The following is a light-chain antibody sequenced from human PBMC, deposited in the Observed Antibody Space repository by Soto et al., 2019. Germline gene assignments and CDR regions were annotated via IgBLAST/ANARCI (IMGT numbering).Light chain of an antibody. V-gene: IGLV2-8*01. CDR2: EVT. Sequence: QSALTQPPCASGSPGQSVTISCTGTSSDAGGYDYVSWYQQHPGKAPKLMIYEVTIRPSGVSDRFSGSKSGNTASLTVSGLQAEDEADYYCSSYTGGNPSYVFGTGTKVHRP. J-gene: IGLJ1*01. CDR3: SSYTGGNPSYV. CDR1: SSDAGGYDY.